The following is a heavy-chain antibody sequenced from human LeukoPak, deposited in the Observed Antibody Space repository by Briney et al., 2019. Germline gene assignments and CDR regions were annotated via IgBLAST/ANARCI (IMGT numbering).Heavy chain of an antibody. V-gene: IGHV3-7*03. CDR3: AKDVMRCSGGCI. J-gene: IGHJ4*02. CDR1: GFTFSNYW. Sequence: GGSLRLSCAASGFTFSNYWMSWVRQAPGKGPEWVANMEQDGGEKYYVDSVKGRFTISRDNSRNTLSLQMNSLRAEDTAIYYCAKDVMRCSGGCIWGQGTLVTVSS. D-gene: IGHD2-15*01. CDR2: MEQDGGEK.